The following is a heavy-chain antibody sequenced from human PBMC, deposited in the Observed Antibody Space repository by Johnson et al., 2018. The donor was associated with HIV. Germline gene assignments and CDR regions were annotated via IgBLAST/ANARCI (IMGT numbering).Heavy chain of an antibody. CDR2: INWNGGST. Sequence: VQLVESGGGVVRPGGSLRLSCAGSGFNFDDYGMSCVRQAPGKGLEWVSGINWNGGSTGYADSVKGRFTISRDSARKSLYLQMNILTAADTALYYCVKDIGYGGTSDGAVDIWGQGTMVTV. D-gene: IGHD4-23*01. V-gene: IGHV3-20*04. CDR3: VKDIGYGGTSDGAVDI. CDR1: GFNFDDYG. J-gene: IGHJ3*02.